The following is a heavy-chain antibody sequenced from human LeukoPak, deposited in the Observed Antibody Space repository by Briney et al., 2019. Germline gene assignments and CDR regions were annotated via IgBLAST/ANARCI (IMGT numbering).Heavy chain of an antibody. CDR2: IKQDGSEK. V-gene: IGHV3-7*03. D-gene: IGHD3-3*01. CDR1: GFTFSSYW. J-gene: IGHJ6*02. Sequence: GGSLRPFCAASGFTFSSYWMSWVRQAPGKGLEWVANIKQDGSEKYYVDSVKGRFTISRDNAKNSLYLQMNSLRAEDTAVYYCAREASPPYYDFWSGYYRKELDYYYYGMDVWGQGTTVTVSS. CDR3: AREASPPYYDFWSGYYRKELDYYYYGMDV.